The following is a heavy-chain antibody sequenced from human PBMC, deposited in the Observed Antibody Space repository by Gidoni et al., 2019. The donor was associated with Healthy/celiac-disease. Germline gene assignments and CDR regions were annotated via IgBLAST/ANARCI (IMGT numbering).Heavy chain of an antibody. V-gene: IGHV1-69*06. CDR1: GGTFSSYA. J-gene: IGHJ4*02. D-gene: IGHD2-2*01. CDR3: ARVGCSSTSCYQNFDY. CDR2: IIPIFGTA. Sequence: QVQLVQSGAEVTKPGSSVKVSCKASGGTFSSYAISWVRQAPGQGLEWMGGIIPIFGTANYAQKFQGRVTITADKSTSTAYMELSSLRSEDTAVYYCARVGCSSTSCYQNFDYWGQGTLVTVSS.